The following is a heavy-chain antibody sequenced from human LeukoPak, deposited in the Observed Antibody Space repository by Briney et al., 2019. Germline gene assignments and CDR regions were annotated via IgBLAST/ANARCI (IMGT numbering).Heavy chain of an antibody. CDR1: GFTFSTFA. CDR3: ARLGAKYYYDSSGHFDY. CDR2: ISSSGSTI. D-gene: IGHD3-22*01. V-gene: IGHV3-11*01. Sequence: GGSLRLSCAASGFTFSTFAMSWIRQAPGKGLEWVSYISSSGSTIYYADSVKGRFTISRDNAKNSLYLQMNSLRAEDTAVYYCARLGAKYYYDSSGHFDYWGQGTLVTVSS. J-gene: IGHJ4*02.